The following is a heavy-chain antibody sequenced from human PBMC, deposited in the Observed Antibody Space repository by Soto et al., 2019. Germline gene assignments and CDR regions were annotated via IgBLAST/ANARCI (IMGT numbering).Heavy chain of an antibody. CDR2: IYWDDDK. V-gene: IGHV2-5*02. D-gene: IGHD3-3*01. CDR1: GFSLTTSGVG. Sequence: QITLNESGPTQVKPRQTLTLTCTFSGFSLTTSGVGVGWIRQSPGKAPEWLALIYWDDDKRYSPSLKSRLNITKDTTKNQVVLTMADLDPADTATYYCAHRVLRTVFGLVTTTAIYFDFWGQGPPVAVSS. J-gene: IGHJ4*02. CDR3: AHRVLRTVFGLVTTTAIYFDF.